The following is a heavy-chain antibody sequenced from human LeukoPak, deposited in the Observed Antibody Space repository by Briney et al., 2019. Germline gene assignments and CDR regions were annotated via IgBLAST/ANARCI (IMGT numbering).Heavy chain of an antibody. CDR1: GGSISSGSYY. D-gene: IGHD6-6*01. CDR3: ARQPRYSSSSYYYYYYMDV. Sequence: SETLSLTCTVSGGSISSGSYYWSWIRQPAGKGLEWIGRFYTSGSTYYNPSLKSRVTISVDTSKNQFSLKLSSVTAADTAVYYCARQPRYSSSSYYYYYYMDVWGKGTTVTVSS. V-gene: IGHV4-61*02. CDR2: FYTSGST. J-gene: IGHJ6*03.